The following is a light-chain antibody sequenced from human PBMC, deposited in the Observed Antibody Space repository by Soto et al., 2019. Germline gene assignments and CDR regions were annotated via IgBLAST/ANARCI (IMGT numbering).Light chain of an antibody. CDR1: QSISSY. CDR2: AAS. V-gene: IGKV1-39*01. Sequence: DIQVTQSPSSLSASVGDRVTITCRASQSISSYLNWYQQKPGKAPKLLIYAASSLQSGVPSRSSGSGSGTDFTLTISSLQPEDFATYYCQQSYSTPITFGQGTRLEIK. J-gene: IGKJ5*01. CDR3: QQSYSTPIT.